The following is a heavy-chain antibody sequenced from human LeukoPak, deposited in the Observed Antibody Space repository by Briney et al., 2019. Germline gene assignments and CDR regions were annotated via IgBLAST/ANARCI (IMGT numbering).Heavy chain of an antibody. CDR3: ARDSIAVAGNFDY. D-gene: IGHD6-19*01. CDR2: ISSSGSTI. J-gene: IGHJ4*02. V-gene: IGHV3-48*03. Sequence: QAGGSLRLSCAASGFTFSSYEMNWVRQAPGKGLERVSYISSSGSTIYYADSVKGRFTISRDNAKNSLYLQMNSLRAEDTAVYYCARDSIAVAGNFDYWGQGTLVTVSS. CDR1: GFTFSSYE.